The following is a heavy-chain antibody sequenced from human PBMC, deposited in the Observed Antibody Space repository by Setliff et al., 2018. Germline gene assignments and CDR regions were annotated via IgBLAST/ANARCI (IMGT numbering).Heavy chain of an antibody. CDR3: AREQSNYDFWSGYYGSYYYYVDV. D-gene: IGHD3-3*01. Sequence: LSLTCTVSGGSISSGSYYWSWIRQPAGKGLEWIGHIYTSGSTNYNPSLKSRVTISVDTSKNQFSLKLSSVTAADTAVYYCAREQSNYDFWSGYYGSYYYYVDVWGKGTTVTVSS. V-gene: IGHV4-61*09. CDR1: GGSISSGSYY. J-gene: IGHJ6*03. CDR2: IYTSGST.